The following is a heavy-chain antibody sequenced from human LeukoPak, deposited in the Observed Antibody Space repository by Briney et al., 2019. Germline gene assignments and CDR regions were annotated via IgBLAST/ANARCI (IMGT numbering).Heavy chain of an antibody. Sequence: SETLSLTCTVSGGSISSSSYYWGWIRQPPGKGLEWIGSIYYSGSTYYNPSLKSRVTISVDTSENQFSLKLSSVTAADTAVYYCARHESGYYDSSYYFDSWGQGTLVTVSS. CDR1: GGSISSSSYY. CDR3: ARHESGYYDSSYYFDS. V-gene: IGHV4-39*01. CDR2: IYYSGST. J-gene: IGHJ4*02. D-gene: IGHD3-22*01.